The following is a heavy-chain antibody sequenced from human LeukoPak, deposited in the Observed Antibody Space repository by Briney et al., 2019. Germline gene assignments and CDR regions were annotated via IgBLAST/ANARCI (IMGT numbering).Heavy chain of an antibody. CDR3: ARGFLQLTPYYFDY. CDR1: GFTFSSYS. J-gene: IGHJ4*02. V-gene: IGHV3-66*01. CDR2: IHNDGST. Sequence: GGSLRLSCAASGFTFSSYSMNWVRQSPEKGLEWVSIIHNDGSTYYADSVKGRFAVSRDNSKNTVSLQMDSLRVDDTGIYYCARGFLQLTPYYFDYWGQGALVTVSS. D-gene: IGHD1-1*01.